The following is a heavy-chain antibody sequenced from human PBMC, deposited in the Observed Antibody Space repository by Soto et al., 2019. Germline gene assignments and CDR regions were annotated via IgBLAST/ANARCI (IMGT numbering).Heavy chain of an antibody. CDR1: GFTVSSNY. D-gene: IGHD5-18*01. CDR3: TRGRGYSYGLEYYFDS. Sequence: PGGSLRLSCAASGFTVSSNYMGWVRQAPGKGLEWVSVIYSGGSTQYADSVKGRFTTSRDNSKNTLYLLMNFLRADDTAVYYCTRGRGYSYGLEYYFDSWGQGTLVTVSS. V-gene: IGHV3-53*01. J-gene: IGHJ4*02. CDR2: IYSGGST.